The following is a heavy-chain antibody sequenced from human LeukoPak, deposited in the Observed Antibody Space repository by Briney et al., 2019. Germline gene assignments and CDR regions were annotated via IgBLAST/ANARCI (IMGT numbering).Heavy chain of an antibody. CDR2: ISWNSGSI. V-gene: IGHV3-9*01. Sequence: GGSLRLSCAASGFTFDDYAMHWVRQAPGKGLEWVSGISWNSGSIGYADSVEGRFTISRDNAKNSLYLQMNSLRAEDTALYYCAKEYCSSTSCYTGWFDPWGQGTLVTVSS. D-gene: IGHD2-2*02. CDR3: AKEYCSSTSCYTGWFDP. J-gene: IGHJ5*02. CDR1: GFTFDDYA.